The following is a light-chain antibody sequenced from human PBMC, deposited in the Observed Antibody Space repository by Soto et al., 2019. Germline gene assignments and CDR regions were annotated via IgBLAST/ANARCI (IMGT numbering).Light chain of an antibody. V-gene: IGLV2-14*01. CDR1: MRDVGAYNL. Sequence: QSALTQPASVSGSAGQSITISCSGTMRDVGAYNLVSWYQQHPGTAPKLIIYEVRNRPSGISSRFSGSKSGNTASLTISGLQADDEADYYCSSYTSSSTFVFGTGTKVTVL. CDR3: SSYTSSSTFV. CDR2: EVR. J-gene: IGLJ1*01.